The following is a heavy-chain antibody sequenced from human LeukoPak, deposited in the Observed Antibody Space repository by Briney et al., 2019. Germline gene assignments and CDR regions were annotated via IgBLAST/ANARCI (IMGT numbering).Heavy chain of an antibody. J-gene: IGHJ4*02. V-gene: IGHV3-30*03. D-gene: IGHD6-13*01. CDR2: ISYDGSNK. CDR1: GFTFSSYG. Sequence: GGSLRLSCAASGFTFSSYGMHWVRQAPGKGLEWVAVISYDGSNKYYADSAKGRFTISRDNSKNTLYLQMNSLRAEDTAVYYCATPGIAAAGNMVFDYWGQGTLVTVSS. CDR3: ATPGIAAAGNMVFDY.